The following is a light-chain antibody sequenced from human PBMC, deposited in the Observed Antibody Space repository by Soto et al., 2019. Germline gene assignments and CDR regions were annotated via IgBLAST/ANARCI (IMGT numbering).Light chain of an antibody. CDR3: QQGYSTPFT. CDR1: QSMSTY. J-gene: IGKJ5*01. Sequence: DIQLTQSPSSLSVSVGDRVTITCRASQSMSTYLNWYQQKPGKAPKLLISAASDLHSGVPSRFSGSGSGTDFTLTITDLQPEDFATYYCQQGYSTPFTFGQGTRLEIE. CDR2: AAS. V-gene: IGKV1-39*01.